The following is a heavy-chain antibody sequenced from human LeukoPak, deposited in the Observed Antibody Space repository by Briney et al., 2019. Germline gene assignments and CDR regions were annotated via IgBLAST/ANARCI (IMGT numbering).Heavy chain of an antibody. Sequence: GGSLRLSCEVSGFTVSNIYMSWVRQAPGKGLEWVSIIYTGGSTYYADSVKGRFTISRDNSKNTLYLQLNSLRAEDTAVYYCASHWAQQVVSDYWGQGTLVTVSS. CDR2: IYTGGST. CDR3: ASHWAQQVVSDY. J-gene: IGHJ4*02. D-gene: IGHD6-13*01. CDR1: GFTVSNIY. V-gene: IGHV3-66*02.